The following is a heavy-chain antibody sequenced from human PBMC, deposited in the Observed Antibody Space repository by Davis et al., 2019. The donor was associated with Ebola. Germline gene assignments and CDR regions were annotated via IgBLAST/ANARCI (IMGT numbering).Heavy chain of an antibody. Sequence: PGGSLRLSCAASGFPFNDYYMNWIRRAPGKGLELLSYISGTSRTIYYADSVKGRFTVSRDNAKNSLYLQMNSLRAEDTGLYYCARDFEPHGYNPLFEYWGQGTLVTVSS. CDR2: ISGTSRTI. V-gene: IGHV3-11*04. D-gene: IGHD5-24*01. CDR1: GFPFNDYY. J-gene: IGHJ4*02. CDR3: ARDFEPHGYNPLFEY.